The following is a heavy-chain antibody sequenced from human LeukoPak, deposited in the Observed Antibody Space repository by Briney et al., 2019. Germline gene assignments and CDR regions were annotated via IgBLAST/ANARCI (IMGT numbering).Heavy chain of an antibody. Sequence: GASVKVSCKASGYTFTGYYMHWVRQAPGQGLEWMGWINPNSGGTNYAQKFQGRVTMTRDTSISAAYMELSRLRSDDTAVYYCARVFGVVIDAFDIWGQGTMVIVSS. D-gene: IGHD3-3*01. V-gene: IGHV1-2*02. CDR2: INPNSGGT. J-gene: IGHJ3*02. CDR1: GYTFTGYY. CDR3: ARVFGVVIDAFDI.